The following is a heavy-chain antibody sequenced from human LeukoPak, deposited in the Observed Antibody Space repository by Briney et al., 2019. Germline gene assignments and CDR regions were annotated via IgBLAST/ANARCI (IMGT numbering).Heavy chain of an antibody. CDR3: ATAGTEDYYYYYYMDV. CDR2: IYYSGST. CDR1: GGSISSYY. V-gene: IGHV4-59*01. D-gene: IGHD6-13*01. Sequence: SETLSLTCTVSGGSISSYYWSWIRQPPGKGLEWIGYIYYSGSTNYNPSLKSRVTISVDTSKNQFSLKLSSVTAADTAVYYCATAGTEDYYYYYYMDVWGKGTTVTVSS. J-gene: IGHJ6*03.